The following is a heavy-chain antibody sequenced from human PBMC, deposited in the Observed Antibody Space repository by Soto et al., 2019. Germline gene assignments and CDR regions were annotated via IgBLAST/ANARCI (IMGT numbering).Heavy chain of an antibody. CDR1: GFTFSSYG. D-gene: IGHD3-10*01. CDR3: ARDADDYYGSGSEGQTGGMDV. J-gene: IGHJ6*02. CDR2: IWYDGSNK. Sequence: GGSLRLSCAASGFTFSSYGMHWVRQAPGKGLEGVAVIWYDGSNKYYADSVKGRFTISRDNSKNTLYLQMNSLRAEDTAVYYCARDADDYYGSGSEGQTGGMDVWGQGTTVTVSS. V-gene: IGHV3-33*01.